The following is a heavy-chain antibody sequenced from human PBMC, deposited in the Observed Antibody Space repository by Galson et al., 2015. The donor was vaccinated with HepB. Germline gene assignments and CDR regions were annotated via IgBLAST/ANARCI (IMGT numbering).Heavy chain of an antibody. CDR2: ISAYNGNT. V-gene: IGHV1-18*01. CDR1: GYTFTSYG. Sequence: SVKVSCKASGYTFTSYGVSWVRQAPGQGLEWMGWISAYNGNTNYPQKLQGRVTMTTDTSTSTAYMELRSLRSDDTAVYYCATTVTTVSYYGMDVWGQGTTVTVSS. D-gene: IGHD4-17*01. J-gene: IGHJ6*02. CDR3: ATTVTTVSYYGMDV.